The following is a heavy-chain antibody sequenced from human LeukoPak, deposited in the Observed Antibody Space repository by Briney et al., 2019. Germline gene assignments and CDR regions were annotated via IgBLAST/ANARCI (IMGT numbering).Heavy chain of an antibody. CDR2: IYYSGST. V-gene: IGHV4-39*01. CDR3: ASGPLIAVAAPFDY. J-gene: IGHJ4*02. Sequence: SETLSLTCTVSGGSISSSSYYWGWIRQPPGKGLEWIGSIYYSGSTYYNPSLKSRVTISVDTSKNQFSLKLSSVAAADTAVYYCASGPLIAVAAPFDYWGQGTLVTVSS. D-gene: IGHD6-19*01. CDR1: GGSISSSSYY.